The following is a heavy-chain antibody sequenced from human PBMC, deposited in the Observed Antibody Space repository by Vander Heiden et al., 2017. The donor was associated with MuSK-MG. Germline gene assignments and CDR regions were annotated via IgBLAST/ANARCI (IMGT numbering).Heavy chain of an antibody. Sequence: EVQLVESGGGLVQPGGSLRLSCAVSGFTFSNYWMLWVRQAPGKGLVWVSRINGDGSSTGYADSVKGRFTISRDNAKNTLYLQMNSLTAEDTAVYYCATLRSHTTSDYWGQGTLVNVAS. CDR3: ATLRSHTTSDY. J-gene: IGHJ4*02. CDR2: INGDGSST. CDR1: GFTFSNYW. V-gene: IGHV3-74*01. D-gene: IGHD4-17*01.